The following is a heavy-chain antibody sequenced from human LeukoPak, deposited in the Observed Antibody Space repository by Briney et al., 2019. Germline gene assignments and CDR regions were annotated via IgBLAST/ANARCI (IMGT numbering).Heavy chain of an antibody. V-gene: IGHV4-30-4*07. CDR3: ARRKEYYDYVWGSYRQRYYFDY. CDR1: GGSISSGGYS. CDR2: IYYSGST. J-gene: IGHJ4*02. Sequence: PSETLSLTCAVSGGSISSGGYSWSWIRQPPGKGLEWIGYIYYSGSTYYNPSLKSRVTISVDTSKNQFSLKLSSVTAADTAVYYCARRKEYYDYVWGSYRQRYYFDYWGQGTLVTVSS. D-gene: IGHD3-16*02.